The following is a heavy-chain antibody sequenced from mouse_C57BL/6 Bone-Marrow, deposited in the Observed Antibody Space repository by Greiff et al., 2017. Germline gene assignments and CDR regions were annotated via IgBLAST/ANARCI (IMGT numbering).Heavy chain of an antibody. CDR3: ARDSLHYYGSSGFAY. J-gene: IGHJ3*01. CDR1: GYTFTDHT. V-gene: IGHV1-78*01. CDR2: IYPRDGST. D-gene: IGHD1-1*01. Sequence: VQLQQSDAELVKPGASVKISCKVSGYTFTDHTIHWMKQRPEQGLEWIGYIYPRDGSTKYNEKFKGKATLTADKSSSTAYMQLNSLTSEDSAVYFCARDSLHYYGSSGFAYWGQGTLVTVSA.